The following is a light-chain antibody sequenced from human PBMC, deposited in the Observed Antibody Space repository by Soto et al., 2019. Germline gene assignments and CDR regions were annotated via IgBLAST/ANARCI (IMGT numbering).Light chain of an antibody. V-gene: IGKV3-20*01. Sequence: ELVLTQSPGTLSLSPGEGATLSCRASQSIGRNYLAWYQQKPGQAPRLLIYDASSRAAGIPDRFSGSGSGTDFTLTISRLEPEDFAVYYCQQYASSPITFGQGTRLEIK. CDR1: QSIGRNY. CDR3: QQYASSPIT. J-gene: IGKJ5*01. CDR2: DAS.